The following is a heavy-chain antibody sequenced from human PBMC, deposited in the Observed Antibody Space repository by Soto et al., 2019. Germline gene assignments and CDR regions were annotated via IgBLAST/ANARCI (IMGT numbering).Heavy chain of an antibody. D-gene: IGHD3-10*01. CDR3: ARAPHSTTSYYDYYSGMDV. CDR1: GYSFASQW. Sequence: LKISCKGSGYSFASQWIGWVRQRPGKGLEWMGNIYPADSDTRYSPSFQGQVTISVDKSIRTVYLQWTSLKASDTAIYYCARAPHSTTSYYDYYSGMDVWGQGTTVTVSS. V-gene: IGHV5-51*01. J-gene: IGHJ6*02. CDR2: IYPADSDT.